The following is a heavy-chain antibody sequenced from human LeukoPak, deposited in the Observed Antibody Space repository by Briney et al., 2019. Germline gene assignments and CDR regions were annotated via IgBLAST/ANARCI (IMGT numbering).Heavy chain of an antibody. J-gene: IGHJ6*03. D-gene: IGHD1-1*01. Sequence: PGGSLRLSCAASGFTLSSFDMHWVCQPTGQGLEWVSTIGTASDTYYPGSVEGRFTLSRDNAKNSLYLQMNSLTAGDTAVYYCARGPPRGKYYYMDVWGKGTTVTVSS. V-gene: IGHV3-13*01. CDR1: GFTLSSFD. CDR2: IGTASDT. CDR3: ARGPPRGKYYYMDV.